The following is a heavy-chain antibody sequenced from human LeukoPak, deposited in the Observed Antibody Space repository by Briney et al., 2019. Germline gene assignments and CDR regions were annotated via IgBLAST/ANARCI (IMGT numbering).Heavy chain of an antibody. CDR3: ASSDYYYGMDV. CDR2: INPNSGGT. Sequence: GASVKVSCKASGYTFTGYYMHWVRQAPGQGLEWMGWINPNSGGTNYAQKFQGRVTMTRDTSTSTVYMELSSLRSEDTAVYYCASSDYYYGMDVWGQGTTVTVSS. CDR1: GYTFTGYY. V-gene: IGHV1-2*02. J-gene: IGHJ6*02.